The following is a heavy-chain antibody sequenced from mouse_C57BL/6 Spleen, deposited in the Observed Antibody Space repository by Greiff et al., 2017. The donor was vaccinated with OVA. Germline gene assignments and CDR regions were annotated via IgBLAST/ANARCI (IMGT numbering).Heavy chain of an antibody. CDR1: GYTFTDHT. CDR2: IYPRDGST. V-gene: IGHV1-78*01. D-gene: IGHD1-1*01. J-gene: IGHJ4*01. Sequence: VQLKESDAELVKPGASVKISCKVSGYTFTDHTIHWMKQRPEQGLEWIGYIYPRDGSTKYNEKFKGKATLTADKSSITAYMQLNILTSEASAVYIYASGAVVATEYAMDYWGQGTSVTVSS. CDR3: ASGAVVATEYAMDY.